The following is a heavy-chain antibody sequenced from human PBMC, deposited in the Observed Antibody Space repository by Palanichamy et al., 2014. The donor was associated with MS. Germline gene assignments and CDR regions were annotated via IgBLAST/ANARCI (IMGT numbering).Heavy chain of an antibody. J-gene: IGHJ6*02. CDR3: ARGPDFWSGLSYYYGMDV. CDR1: GFTVSSNY. Sequence: EVQLVESGGGLVQPGGSLRLSCAASGFTVSSNYMSWVRQAPGKGLEWVSVIYSGGSTYYADSVKGRFTISRDNSKNTLYLQMNSLRAEDTAVYYCARGPDFWSGLSYYYGMDVWGQGTTVTVSS. D-gene: IGHD3-3*01. CDR2: IYSGGST. V-gene: IGHV3-66*02.